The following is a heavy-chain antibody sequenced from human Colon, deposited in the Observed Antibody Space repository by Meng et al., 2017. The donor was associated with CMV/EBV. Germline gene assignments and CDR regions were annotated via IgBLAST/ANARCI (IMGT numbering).Heavy chain of an antibody. J-gene: IGHJ6*03. CDR3: ARTVQWLAPFYYYMDV. CDR1: GGSISSSSYY. CDR2: MYYSGNT. Sequence: LQLQRPGPGLVKPSETLSLTCTVSGGSISSSSYYWGWIRQPPGKGLEWIGSMYYSGNTHYKSSLKSRVTISVDTSKNQFSLRLNSVTAADTAVYYCARTVQWLAPFYYYMDVWGKGTLVTVSS. V-gene: IGHV4-39*07. D-gene: IGHD3-22*01.